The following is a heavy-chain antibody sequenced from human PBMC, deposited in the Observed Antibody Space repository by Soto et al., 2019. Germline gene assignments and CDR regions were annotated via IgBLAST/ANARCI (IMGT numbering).Heavy chain of an antibody. J-gene: IGHJ3*02. D-gene: IGHD6-13*01. CDR1: GFTFSSYD. CDR2: IGTAGDT. Sequence: GGSLRLSCAASGFTFSSYDMHWVRQATGKGLEWVSAIGTAGDTYYPGSVKGRFTISRENAKNSLYLQMNSLRAGDTAVYYCARAILDSSSWYSDAFDIWGQGTMVTVSS. V-gene: IGHV3-13*01. CDR3: ARAILDSSSWYSDAFDI.